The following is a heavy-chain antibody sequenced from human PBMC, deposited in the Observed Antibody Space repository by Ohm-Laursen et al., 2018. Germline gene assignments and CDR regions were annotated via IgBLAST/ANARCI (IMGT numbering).Heavy chain of an antibody. Sequence: GASVKVSCKASGYSFTDYYMHWVRQAPGQGLEWMGWINPDSGGTNYARKFQGRVTMTRDTSISTAYMELGRLRSDDTAVYYCARDIAVGTNWFDPWGQGTLVTVSS. J-gene: IGHJ5*02. CDR2: INPDSGGT. CDR3: ARDIAVGTNWFDP. V-gene: IGHV1-2*02. CDR1: GYSFTDYY. D-gene: IGHD6-19*01.